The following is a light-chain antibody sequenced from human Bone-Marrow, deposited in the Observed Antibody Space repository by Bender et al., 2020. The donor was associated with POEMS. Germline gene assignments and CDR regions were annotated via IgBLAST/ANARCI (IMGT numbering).Light chain of an antibody. V-gene: IGLV3-21*02. Sequence: SSMLTQSPSVSVATGQTARISCGGGDIGTKSVHWYQQKPGQAPVLVVYDDSDRPSGIPERFSGAKSGTSASLAISGLRSEDEADYYCAAWDDSLSGLVVGGGT. CDR1: DIGTKS. CDR3: AAWDDSLSGLV. J-gene: IGLJ2*01. CDR2: DDS.